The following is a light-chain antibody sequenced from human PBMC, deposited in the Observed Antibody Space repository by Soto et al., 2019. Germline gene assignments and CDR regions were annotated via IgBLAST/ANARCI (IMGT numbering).Light chain of an antibody. CDR1: QSLLYNNTYNY. Sequence: EIVMTQSPLTLPVTPGEPASISCRSSQSLLYNNTYNYLDWYVQKPGQSPQLLIYFGSNRAPGVPDRFSGSGSGTDFTLKINRVEAEYVGTYYCMQALQSLTFGQGTRLEIQ. J-gene: IGKJ5*01. CDR3: MQALQSLT. CDR2: FGS. V-gene: IGKV2-28*01.